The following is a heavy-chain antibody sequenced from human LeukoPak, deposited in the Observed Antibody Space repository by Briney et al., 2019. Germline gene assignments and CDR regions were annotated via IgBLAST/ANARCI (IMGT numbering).Heavy chain of an antibody. CDR3: ARGGWQPLLYYFDY. CDR1: GGSFGGYY. J-gene: IGHJ4*02. D-gene: IGHD2-21*02. CDR2: INHSGST. V-gene: IGHV4-34*01. Sequence: SETLSLTCAVYGGSFGGYYWSWIRQPPGKGLEWIGEINHSGSTNYNPPPKCRVTISVDTSKNQFSLKLSSVTAADTAVYYCARGGWQPLLYYFDYWGQGTLVTVSS.